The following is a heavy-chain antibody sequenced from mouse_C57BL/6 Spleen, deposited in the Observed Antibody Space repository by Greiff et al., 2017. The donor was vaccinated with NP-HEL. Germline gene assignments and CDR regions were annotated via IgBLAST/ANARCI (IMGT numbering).Heavy chain of an antibody. CDR1: GYTFTSYW. Sequence: QVQLQQPGAELVKPGASVKLSCKASGYTFTSYWMHWVKQRPGQGLEWIGMIHPNSGSTNYNEKFKSKATLTVDKSSSTAYMQLSSLTSEDSAVYYCARKTYYDYDGGAMDYWGQGTSVTVSS. V-gene: IGHV1-64*01. CDR3: ARKTYYDYDGGAMDY. D-gene: IGHD2-4*01. J-gene: IGHJ4*01. CDR2: IHPNSGST.